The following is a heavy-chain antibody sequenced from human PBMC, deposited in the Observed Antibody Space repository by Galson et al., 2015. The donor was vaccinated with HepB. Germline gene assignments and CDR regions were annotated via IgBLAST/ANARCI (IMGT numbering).Heavy chain of an antibody. CDR1: GFTFSNAW. J-gene: IGHJ4*02. CDR3: STGGYYLDY. Sequence: SLRLSCAASGFTFSNAWMNWVRQAPGKGLEWVGRIKSKVDGGTTDYAAPVKGRFTISRDDSKNTVYLQMNSLKTEDTAVYYCSTGGYYLDYWGQGTLVTVSS. V-gene: IGHV3-15*07. CDR2: IKSKVDGGTT. D-gene: IGHD3-22*01.